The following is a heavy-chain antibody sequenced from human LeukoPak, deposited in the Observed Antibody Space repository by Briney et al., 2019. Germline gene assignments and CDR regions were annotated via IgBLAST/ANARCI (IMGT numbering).Heavy chain of an antibody. V-gene: IGHV3-23*01. CDR2: ISGSGGST. Sequence: GESLRLSCAASGFTFSSYAMSWVRQAPGKGLEWVSAISGSGGSTYYADSVKGRFTISRDNSKNTLYLQMNSLRAEDTAVYYCAKDQRYGDYAFDYWGQGTLVTVSS. D-gene: IGHD4-17*01. J-gene: IGHJ4*02. CDR3: AKDQRYGDYAFDY. CDR1: GFTFSSYA.